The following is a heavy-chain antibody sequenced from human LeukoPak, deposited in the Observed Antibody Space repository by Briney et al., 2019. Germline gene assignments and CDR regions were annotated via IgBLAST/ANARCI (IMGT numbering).Heavy chain of an antibody. CDR2: INHSGST. Sequence: SETLSLTCAVYGGSFSGYYWSWIRQAPGKGLEWIGEINHSGSTKYNPSLKSRVTISVDTSKNQFSLKLSSVTAADTAVYYCAGGNTYYYDSSGPSVDYWGQGTLVTVSS. J-gene: IGHJ4*02. V-gene: IGHV4-34*01. CDR1: GGSFSGYY. CDR3: AGGNTYYYDSSGPSVDY. D-gene: IGHD3-22*01.